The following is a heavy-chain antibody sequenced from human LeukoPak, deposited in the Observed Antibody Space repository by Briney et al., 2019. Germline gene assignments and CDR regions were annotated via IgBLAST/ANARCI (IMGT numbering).Heavy chain of an antibody. CDR1: GGTFSSYA. V-gene: IGHV1-46*01. J-gene: IGHJ4*02. Sequence: ASVKVSCKASGGTFSSYAISWVRQAPGQGLEWMGIINPSGGSTSYAQKFQGRVTMTRDTSTSTVYMELSSLRSEDTAVYYCASTSHYTLGYRGQGTLVTVSS. CDR2: INPSGGST. D-gene: IGHD2-2*01. CDR3: ASTSHYTLGY.